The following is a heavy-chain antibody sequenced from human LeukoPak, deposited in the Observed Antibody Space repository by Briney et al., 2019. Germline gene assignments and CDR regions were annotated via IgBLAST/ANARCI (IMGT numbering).Heavy chain of an antibody. CDR2: IYYSGST. CDR1: GGSISTSSYY. J-gene: IGHJ5*02. Sequence: SETLSLTCTVSGGSISTSSYYWGWIRQPPGKGLEWIGSIYYSGSTYYNPSLKSRVTISVGTSRKQFSLKLSSVTAADTAVYYCARGYCSSTTCSPGDNWFDPWGQGTLVTVSS. D-gene: IGHD2-2*01. CDR3: ARGYCSSTTCSPGDNWFDP. V-gene: IGHV4-39*01.